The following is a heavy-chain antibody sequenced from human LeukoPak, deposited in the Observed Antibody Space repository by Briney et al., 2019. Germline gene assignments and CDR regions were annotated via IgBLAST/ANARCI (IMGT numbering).Heavy chain of an antibody. D-gene: IGHD6-13*01. CDR1: GYTFTSYY. V-gene: IGHV1-46*01. J-gene: IGHJ6*02. CDR2: INPSGGST. CDR3: ARALIAAADDYYYYGMDV. Sequence: GASVKVSCKASGYTFTSYYMHWVRQAPGQGLEWMGIINPSGGSTSYAQKFQGRVTMTRDTSTSTVYMELSSLRSEDTAVYYCARALIAAADDYYYYGMDVWGQGTTVTVSS.